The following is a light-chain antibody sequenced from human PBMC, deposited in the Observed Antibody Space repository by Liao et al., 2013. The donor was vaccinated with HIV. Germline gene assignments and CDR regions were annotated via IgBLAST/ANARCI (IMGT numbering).Light chain of an antibody. CDR2: QDS. J-gene: IGLJ2*01. CDR1: NLSNILSNKY. V-gene: IGLV3-1*01. Sequence: SYGLTQPPSVSVSAGQTATITCYGDNLSNILSNKYLHWYLQRPGQSPVLVMYQDSKRPSGTPERFSGSNSGNTATLTISGTQTMDEADYYCQSWDSATVVFGGGTKLTVL. CDR3: QSWDSATVV.